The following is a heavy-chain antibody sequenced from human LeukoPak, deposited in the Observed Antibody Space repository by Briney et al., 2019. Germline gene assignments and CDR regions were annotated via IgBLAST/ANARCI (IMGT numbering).Heavy chain of an antibody. J-gene: IGHJ5*02. Sequence: GESLKISCKGFGYSFIGYWIGWARQMPGKGLEWMVSIYPGDSETRYSPSFQGQVTISADKSISTAYLQWSSLKASDTAMYYCARASGCGGGNCYPSSWGQGTLVTVSS. CDR1: GYSFIGYW. CDR3: ARASGCGGGNCYPSS. D-gene: IGHD2-15*01. V-gene: IGHV5-51*01. CDR2: IYPGDSET.